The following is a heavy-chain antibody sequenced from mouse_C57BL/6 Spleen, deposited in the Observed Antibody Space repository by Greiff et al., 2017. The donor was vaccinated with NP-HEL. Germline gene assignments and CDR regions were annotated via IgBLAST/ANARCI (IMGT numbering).Heavy chain of an antibody. Sequence: EVKLMESGGGLVKPGGSLKLSCAASGFTFSSYAMSWVRQTPEKRLEWVATISDGGSYTYYPDNVKGRFTISRDNAKNNLYLQMSHLKSEDTAMYYCARGPIYYSNSWFAYWGQGTLVTVSA. V-gene: IGHV5-4*03. CDR3: ARGPIYYSNSWFAY. D-gene: IGHD2-5*01. CDR2: ISDGGSYT. CDR1: GFTFSSYA. J-gene: IGHJ3*01.